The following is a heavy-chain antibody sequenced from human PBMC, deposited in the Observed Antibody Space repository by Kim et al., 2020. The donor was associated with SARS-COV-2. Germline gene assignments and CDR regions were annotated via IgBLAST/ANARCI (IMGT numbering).Heavy chain of an antibody. CDR3: AKALVGVAAAGTLWPQH. CDR1: GFTFSSYA. Sequence: GGSLRLSCAASGFTFSSYAMSWVRQAPGKGLEWVSAISGSGGSTYYADSVKGRFTISRDNSKNTLYLQMNSLRAEDTAVYYCAKALVGVAAAGTLWPQHWGQGTLVTVSS. CDR2: ISGSGGST. J-gene: IGHJ1*01. V-gene: IGHV3-23*01. D-gene: IGHD6-13*01.